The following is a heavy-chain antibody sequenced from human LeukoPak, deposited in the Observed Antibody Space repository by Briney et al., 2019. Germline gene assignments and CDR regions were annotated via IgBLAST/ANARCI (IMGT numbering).Heavy chain of an antibody. Sequence: SVKVSCKASGGTFSSYAISWVRQAPGQGLEWMGGIIPIFGTANYAQKFQGRVTITTDESTSTAYMELSSLRSEDTAVYYCASEWYSSSSGYYYFDYWGQGTLVTVSS. V-gene: IGHV1-69*05. J-gene: IGHJ4*02. D-gene: IGHD6-6*01. CDR1: GGTFSSYA. CDR2: IIPIFGTA. CDR3: ASEWYSSSSGYYYFDY.